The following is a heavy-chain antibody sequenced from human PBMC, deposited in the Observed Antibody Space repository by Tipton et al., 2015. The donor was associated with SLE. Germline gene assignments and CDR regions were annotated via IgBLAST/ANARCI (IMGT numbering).Heavy chain of an antibody. D-gene: IGHD2/OR15-2a*01. Sequence: TLSLTCTVSGGSLSSPIYYWGWIRQSPGKGLEWIGTIFYTGRTYYNPSLHSRVTMSVDTSNNQFSLRLTSMTAAATAVYYCARGRGSMGLDSWGLGTLVTVSS. V-gene: IGHV4-39*01. CDR3: ARGRGSMGLDS. CDR1: GGSLSSPIYY. CDR2: IFYTGRT. J-gene: IGHJ5*01.